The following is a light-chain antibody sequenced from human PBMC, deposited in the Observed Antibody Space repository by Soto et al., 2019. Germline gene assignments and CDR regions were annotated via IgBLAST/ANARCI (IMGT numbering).Light chain of an antibody. CDR3: QQRSDWPLLT. CDR2: NAS. Sequence: VLTQSPTTLSLSPGERATLSCRASRSVSSYLAWYQQKPGQAPRLLIYNASNRATGIPARFSGSGSGTDFTLTISSLEPEDFAVYYCQQRSDWPLLTFGGGTKVEIK. CDR1: RSVSSY. J-gene: IGKJ4*01. V-gene: IGKV3-11*01.